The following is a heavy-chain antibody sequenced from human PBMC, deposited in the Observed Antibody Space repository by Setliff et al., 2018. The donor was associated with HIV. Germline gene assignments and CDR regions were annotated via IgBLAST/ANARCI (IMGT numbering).Heavy chain of an antibody. V-gene: IGHV3-23*01. CDR1: GFTFSSYA. CDR3: AKASGQQLVFYFDY. J-gene: IGHJ4*02. CDR2: ISGSGGST. D-gene: IGHD6-13*01. Sequence: GESLRLSCAASGFTFSSYAMSWVRQAPGKGLEWVSAISGSGGSTYYADSVKGRFTISRDNSKNTLYLQMNSLRAEDTAVYYCAKASGQQLVFYFDYWGQGTLVTVSS.